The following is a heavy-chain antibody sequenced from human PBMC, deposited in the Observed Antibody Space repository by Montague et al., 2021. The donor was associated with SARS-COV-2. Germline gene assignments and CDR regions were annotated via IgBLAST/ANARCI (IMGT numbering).Heavy chain of an antibody. CDR1: GGSFSNFY. Sequence: LRLSFSVYGGSFSNFYWSWIRQPPGKGLEWIGEVNHRGYIDYNPSLESRVTISVDTSKNQFSLKVNSVTAADTAVYYCASAPRNSFGYWAYWGQGTLLTVSS. CDR3: ASAPRNSFGYWAY. J-gene: IGHJ4*02. D-gene: IGHD3-22*01. CDR2: VNHRGYI. V-gene: IGHV4-34*01.